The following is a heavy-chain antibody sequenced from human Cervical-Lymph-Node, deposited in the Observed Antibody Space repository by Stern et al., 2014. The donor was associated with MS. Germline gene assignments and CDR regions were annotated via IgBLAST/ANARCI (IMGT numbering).Heavy chain of an antibody. CDR1: GFTFSSYA. CDR3: AQGGSYYGSGKDYRYRFYYGMDV. J-gene: IGHJ6*02. V-gene: IGHV3-23*04. CDR2: ISGSGAGT. D-gene: IGHD3-10*01. Sequence: EMQLVESGGGLVQPGGSLRLSCAASGFTFSSYAMNWVRQAPGKGLEWVSGISGSGAGTYYADCVKGRFTISRDNSKNTLYLQMNSLRAEDTAEYYCAQGGSYYGSGKDYRYRFYYGMDVWGQGTTVTVSS.